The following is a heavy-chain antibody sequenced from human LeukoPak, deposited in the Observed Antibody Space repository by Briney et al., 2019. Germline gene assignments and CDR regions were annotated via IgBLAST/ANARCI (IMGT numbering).Heavy chain of an antibody. D-gene: IGHD4-11*01. J-gene: IGHJ4*02. CDR2: IYYSGST. V-gene: IGHV4-31*03. CDR3: ARASRSLQADY. CDR1: GGSISSGGYY. Sequence: SETLSLTCTVSGGSISSGGYYWSWIRQHRGKGLEWIGYIYYSGSTYYNPSLKSRVTISVDTSKNQFSLKLSFVTAADTAVYYCARASRSLQADYWGQGTLVTVSS.